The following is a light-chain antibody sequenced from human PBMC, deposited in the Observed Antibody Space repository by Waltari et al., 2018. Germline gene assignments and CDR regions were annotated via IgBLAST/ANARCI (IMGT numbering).Light chain of an antibody. CDR1: QSISRY. Sequence: EIVLTQSPGTLSLSPGERATLPCRASQSISRYLAWYQQKPGQAPRLLIFGASSRATGIPDQFSGSGFGTDFSLTISRLEPEDFAVYSCQHYVRLPVTFGQGTKVEIK. CDR3: QHYVRLPVT. J-gene: IGKJ1*01. CDR2: GAS. V-gene: IGKV3-20*01.